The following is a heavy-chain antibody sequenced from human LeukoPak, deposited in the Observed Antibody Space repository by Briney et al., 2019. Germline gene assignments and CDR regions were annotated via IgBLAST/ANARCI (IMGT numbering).Heavy chain of an antibody. D-gene: IGHD6-13*01. CDR3: ARAAGAAGGQYFDY. V-gene: IGHV4-4*07. CDR2: IYTNGDT. Sequence: PSETLSLTCTVSGGSISSYYWSWIRQPAGQGLEWIGRIYTNGDTRYNPSLKSRVTMSVDTSKNQLSLKLRPVTAADTAVYYCARAAGAAGGQYFDYWGQGTLVAVSS. J-gene: IGHJ4*02. CDR1: GGSISSYY.